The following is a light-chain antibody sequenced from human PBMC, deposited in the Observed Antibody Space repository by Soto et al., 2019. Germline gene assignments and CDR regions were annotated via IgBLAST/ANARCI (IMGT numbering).Light chain of an antibody. V-gene: IGKV3-11*01. Sequence: EIIMTQSPATLSVSPGGRATLSCRASQRVSSNLAWYQQKPGQAPRLLIYGASSRATGIPARFSGSGSGTDFTLTISSLEPEDFAVYYCQQRSTWTFGQGTKVDIK. CDR2: GAS. J-gene: IGKJ1*01. CDR3: QQRSTWT. CDR1: QRVSSN.